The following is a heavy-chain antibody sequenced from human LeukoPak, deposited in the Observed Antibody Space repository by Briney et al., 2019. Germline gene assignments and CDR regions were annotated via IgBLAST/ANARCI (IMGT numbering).Heavy chain of an antibody. Sequence: PGGSLRLSCAASGFTFSSYGMHWVRQAPGKGLEWVAVISYDGSNKYYADSVKGRFTISRDNSKNTLYLQMNSLRAEDTAVYYCAKDVTKYSSGYYFDAFDIWGQGTMVTVSS. D-gene: IGHD3-22*01. V-gene: IGHV3-30*18. CDR1: GFTFSSYG. J-gene: IGHJ3*02. CDR3: AKDVTKYSSGYYFDAFDI. CDR2: ISYDGSNK.